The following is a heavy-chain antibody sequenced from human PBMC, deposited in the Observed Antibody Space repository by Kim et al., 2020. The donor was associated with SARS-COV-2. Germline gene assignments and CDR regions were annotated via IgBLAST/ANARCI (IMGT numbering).Heavy chain of an antibody. CDR3: ARIDGYNWNYEADAFDI. D-gene: IGHD1-7*01. CDR1: GYSFTSYW. V-gene: IGHV5-51*01. Sequence: GASLQISCKGSGYSFTSYWIGWVRQMPGKGLEWMGIIYPGDSDTRYSPSFQGQVTISADKSISTAYLQWSSLKASDTAMYYCARIDGYNWNYEADAFDIWGQGTMVTVSS. J-gene: IGHJ3*02. CDR2: IYPGDSDT.